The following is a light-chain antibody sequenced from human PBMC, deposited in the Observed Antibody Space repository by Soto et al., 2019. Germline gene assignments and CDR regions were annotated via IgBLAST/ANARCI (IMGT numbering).Light chain of an antibody. CDR3: QQSYNDPRT. V-gene: IGKV1-39*01. Sequence: DIQMTQSPYSLSASVGDRVTITCRASQSISNYLNWYQQKPGKAPRLLIHAASSLQSGVPSRFSGSGSGTDFPLTISSLQPEDFAIYYCQQSYNDPRTFGPGTKVEIK. CDR2: AAS. J-gene: IGKJ1*01. CDR1: QSISNY.